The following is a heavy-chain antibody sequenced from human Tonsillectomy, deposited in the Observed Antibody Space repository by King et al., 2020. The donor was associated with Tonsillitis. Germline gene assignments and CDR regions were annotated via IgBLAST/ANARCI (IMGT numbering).Heavy chain of an antibody. D-gene: IGHD5-18*01. CDR2: IKQDGSEK. CDR3: AGDQSGYTYAFQAGFDY. CDR1: GFTFSTYW. J-gene: IGHJ4*02. V-gene: IGHV3-7*03. Sequence: DVQLVESGGGLVQPGGSLRLSCAASGFTFSTYWMSWVRQAPGKGLEWVANIKQDGSEKYYVDSVKGRFTISRDNAKNSLYLQMKSLRAEDTAVYYCAGDQSGYTYAFQAGFDYWGQGTLVTVSS.